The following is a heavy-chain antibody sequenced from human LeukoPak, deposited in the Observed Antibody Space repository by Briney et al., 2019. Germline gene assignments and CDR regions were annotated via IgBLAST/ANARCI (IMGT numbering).Heavy chain of an antibody. J-gene: IGHJ6*02. CDR1: GFTFSSYN. V-gene: IGHV3-48*01. Sequence: GGSLRLSCAAAGFTFSSYNMNWVRQAPGEGLEWVSYISTSSNTIYYADSVKGRFTISRDNAKNSLYLQMNDLRAEDTAVYYCARVGSYGMDVWGQGTTVTASS. CDR3: ARVGSYGMDV. CDR2: ISTSSNTI. D-gene: IGHD3-10*01.